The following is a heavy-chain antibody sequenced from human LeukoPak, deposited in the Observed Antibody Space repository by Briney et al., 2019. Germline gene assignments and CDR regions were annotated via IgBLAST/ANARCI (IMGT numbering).Heavy chain of an antibody. CDR3: ARGGGITIFGVVSDYYYYYMDV. CDR1: GFTFSSYW. V-gene: IGHV3-74*01. Sequence: GGSLRLSCAASGFTFSSYWMHWVRQAPGKGLVWVSRINTDGSSTSYADSVKGRFTISRDNAKNTLYLQMNSLRAEDTAVYYCARGGGITIFGVVSDYYYYYMDVWGKGTTVTVSS. J-gene: IGHJ6*03. CDR2: INTDGSST. D-gene: IGHD3-3*01.